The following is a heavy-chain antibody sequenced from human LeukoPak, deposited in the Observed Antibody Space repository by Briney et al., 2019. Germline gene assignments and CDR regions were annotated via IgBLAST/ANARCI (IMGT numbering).Heavy chain of an antibody. CDR1: GGSLSDYS. CDR2: INHSGST. V-gene: IGHV4-34*01. CDR3: ARVPGRPAAVFDY. Sequence: PSETLFLTCAVYGGSLSDYSWSWIRQPPGKGLEWIGEINHSGSTNYNPSLKSRVTISVDTSKNQFSLKLSSVTAADTAFYYCARVPGRPAAVFDYWGQGTLVTVSS. D-gene: IGHD2-2*01. J-gene: IGHJ4*02.